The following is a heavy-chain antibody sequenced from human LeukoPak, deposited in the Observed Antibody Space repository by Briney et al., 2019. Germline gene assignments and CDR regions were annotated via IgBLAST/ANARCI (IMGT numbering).Heavy chain of an antibody. J-gene: IGHJ4*02. CDR2: INHSGST. Sequence: SETLSLTCAVYGGSFSGFYWSWIRQPPGKGLEWIGEINHSGSTNYNPSLKSRVTISVDTSKNQFSLKLSSVTAADTAVYYCARDKGDYYGSGSYYNYWGQGTLVTVSS. CDR3: ARDKGDYYGSGSYYNY. V-gene: IGHV4-34*01. D-gene: IGHD3-10*01. CDR1: GGSFSGFY.